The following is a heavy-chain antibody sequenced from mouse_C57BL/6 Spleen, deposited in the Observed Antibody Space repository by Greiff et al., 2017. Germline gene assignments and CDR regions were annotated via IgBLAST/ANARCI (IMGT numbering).Heavy chain of an antibody. J-gene: IGHJ2*01. CDR2: IDPSDSYT. CDR1: GYTFTSYW. Sequence: VQLQQPGAELVMPGASVKLSCKASGYTFTSYWMHWVKQRPGQGLEWIGEIDPSDSYTNYNQKFKGKSTLTVDKSSSTAYMQLSSLTSEDSAVYYCARNYGNYDYFDYWGQGTTLTASS. D-gene: IGHD2-1*01. CDR3: ARNYGNYDYFDY. V-gene: IGHV1-69*01.